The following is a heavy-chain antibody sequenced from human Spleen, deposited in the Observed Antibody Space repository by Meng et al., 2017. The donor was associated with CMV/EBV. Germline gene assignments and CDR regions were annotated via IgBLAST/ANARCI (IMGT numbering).Heavy chain of an antibody. V-gene: IGHV1-8*03. CDR2: MNPSSGKT. Sequence: ASVKVSCKASGYTFTTYDINWVRQATGQGLEWMGWMNPSSGKTGYAQNFQGRVTITRNTAMSTVYMELSNLRSEDTAVYYCARDTILTRGDLDVWGQGTTVTVSS. D-gene: IGHD7-27*01. J-gene: IGHJ6*02. CDR3: ARDTILTRGDLDV. CDR1: GYTFTTYD.